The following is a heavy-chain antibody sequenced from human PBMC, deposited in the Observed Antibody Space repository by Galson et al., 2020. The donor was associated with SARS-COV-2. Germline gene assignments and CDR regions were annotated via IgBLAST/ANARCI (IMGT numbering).Heavy chain of an antibody. CDR3: AALIARPAY. CDR1: GFTFTASA. D-gene: IGHD6-6*01. V-gene: IGHV1-58*01. J-gene: IGHJ4*02. Sequence: SVTVSCKASGFTFTASAVQWVRQARGKRLEWIGWIVVGSGKTNYAQKFQERVTITRDMSTSTAYMALRRLRYEDTAVYYCAALIARPAYWGQGTLVTVSS. CDR2: IVVGSGKT.